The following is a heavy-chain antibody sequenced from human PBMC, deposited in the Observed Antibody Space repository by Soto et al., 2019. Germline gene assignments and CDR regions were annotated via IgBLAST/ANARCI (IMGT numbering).Heavy chain of an antibody. CDR3: AKLAYYHYAMDV. CDR1: GYIFTDYY. J-gene: IGHJ6*02. V-gene: IGHV1-2*02. CDR2: ISPKSGDT. Sequence: ASVKVSCKASGYIFTDYYLLWVRQAPGLGLEWMGWISPKSGDTKYTQNFQGRVTMTRDTSTRAAHMELSSLTSDDTAVYYCAKLAYYHYAMDVWGQGTTVTVSS.